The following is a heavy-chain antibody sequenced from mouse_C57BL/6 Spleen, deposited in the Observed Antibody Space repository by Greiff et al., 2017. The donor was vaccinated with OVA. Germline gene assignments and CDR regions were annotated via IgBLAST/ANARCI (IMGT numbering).Heavy chain of an antibody. CDR2: IDPSDSYT. J-gene: IGHJ2*01. Sequence: QVQLKQSGAELVRPGTSVKLSCKASGYTFTSYWMHWVKQRPGQGLEWIGVIDPSDSYTNYNQKFKGKATLTVDTSSSTAYMQLSSLTSEDSAVYYCARLRTTVVADYWGQGTTLTVSS. V-gene: IGHV1-59*01. D-gene: IGHD1-1*01. CDR1: GYTFTSYW. CDR3: ARLRTTVVADY.